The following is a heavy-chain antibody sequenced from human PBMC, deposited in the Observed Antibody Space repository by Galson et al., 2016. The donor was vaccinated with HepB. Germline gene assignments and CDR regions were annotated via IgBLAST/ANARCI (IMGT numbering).Heavy chain of an antibody. CDR2: IRSSGSDM. CDR3: ATHKGYCSGGKCSNWFDH. CDR1: GFTFSSYS. V-gene: IGHV3-21*01. D-gene: IGHD2-15*01. J-gene: IGHJ5*02. Sequence: SLRLSCAASGFTFSSYSMNWVRQAPGKGLEWVSSIRSSGSDMFYADSVEGRFTISRDNAKNSLFLQMNSLRAEDTAVYYCATHKGYCSGGKCSNWFDHWGQGTLVTVSS.